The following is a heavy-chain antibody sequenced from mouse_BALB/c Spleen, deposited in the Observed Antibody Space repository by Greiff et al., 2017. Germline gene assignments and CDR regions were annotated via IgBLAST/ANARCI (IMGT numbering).Heavy chain of an antibody. CDR1: GFTFSSYG. V-gene: IGHV5-6-3*01. CDR3: ARDRITTVVPLPMDY. D-gene: IGHD1-1*01. Sequence: EVKVVESGGGLVQPGGSLKLSCAASGFTFSSYGMSWVRQTPDKRLELVATINSNGGSTYYPDSVKGRFTISRDNAKNTLYLQMSSLKSEDTAMYYCARDRITTVVPLPMDYWGQGTSVTVSS. CDR2: INSNGGST. J-gene: IGHJ4*01.